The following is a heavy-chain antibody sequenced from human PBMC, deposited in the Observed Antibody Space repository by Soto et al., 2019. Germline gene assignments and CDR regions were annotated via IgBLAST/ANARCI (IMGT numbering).Heavy chain of an antibody. CDR2: IYGHGSKT. CDR1: GFPFSTYT. D-gene: IGHD2-21*02. V-gene: IGHV3-23*01. Sequence: EVQLLESGGGLVQPGGSLRLSCVGSGFPFSTYTINWVRQTPGKGPEWVSGIYGHGSKTHYADSVRGRFTISRDNTKNIFYLQMYSLRAEDTAIYYCVREVTHDCLYDFDYWGQGTPVTVSS. J-gene: IGHJ4*02. CDR3: VREVTHDCLYDFDY.